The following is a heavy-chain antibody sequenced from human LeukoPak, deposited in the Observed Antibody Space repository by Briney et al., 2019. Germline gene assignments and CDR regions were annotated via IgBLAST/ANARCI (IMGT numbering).Heavy chain of an antibody. CDR3: ARRGACQWLGIVY. J-gene: IGHJ4*02. CDR1: GGSISSRSYY. V-gene: IGHV4-39*01. CDR2: IYFSGST. Sequence: SETLSLTCTVSGGSISSRSYYWGWSRQPPGKGLEWIGSIYFSGSTYYNPSLDSRVTISLDTSKNQFSLRLTSVTAADTAVYYCARRGACQWLGIVYWGQGTLVTVSS. D-gene: IGHD6-19*01.